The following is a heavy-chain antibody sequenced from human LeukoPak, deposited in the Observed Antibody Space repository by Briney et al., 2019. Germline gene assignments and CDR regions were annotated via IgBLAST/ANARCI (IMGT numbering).Heavy chain of an antibody. CDR3: ARASSSGLTFDY. Sequence: SETLSLTCAVSGGSISSGGYSWSWIRQPPGKGLEWIGYIYHSGSTYYNPSLKSRVTISVDRSKNQFSLKLSSVTAADTAVYYCARASSSGLTFDYWGQGTLVTVSS. D-gene: IGHD6-19*01. J-gene: IGHJ4*02. V-gene: IGHV4-30-2*01. CDR1: GGSISSGGYS. CDR2: IYHSGST.